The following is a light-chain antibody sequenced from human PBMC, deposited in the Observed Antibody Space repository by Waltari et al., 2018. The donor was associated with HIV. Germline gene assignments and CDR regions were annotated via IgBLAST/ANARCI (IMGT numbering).Light chain of an antibody. CDR2: KDS. CDR3: QSSDISGNYWV. Sequence: SYALTQPPSVSVSPGQTATITYSGTALTEHYAYWYQQKPRQAPVMVIYKDSERPSGIPERFSGSSTATTVTLTISGVQAADEADYYCQSSDISGNYWVFGGGTKLTVL. CDR1: ALTEHY. J-gene: IGLJ3*02. V-gene: IGLV3-25*03.